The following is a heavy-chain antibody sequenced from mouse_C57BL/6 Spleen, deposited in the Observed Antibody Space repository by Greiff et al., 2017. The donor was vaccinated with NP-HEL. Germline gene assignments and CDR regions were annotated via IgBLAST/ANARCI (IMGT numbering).Heavy chain of an antibody. CDR3: ARSHKRVFDD. V-gene: IGHV1-47*01. D-gene: IGHD6-1*01. CDR1: GYTFTTYP. CDR2: FHPYNDDT. J-gene: IGHJ2*01. Sequence: QVHVKQSGAELVKPGASVTMSCKASGYTFTTYPIAGMKQNHGKSLEWIGNFHPYNDDTKYNEKFKGKATLTVEKSSGTVYLELSRLTSDDSAVYYYARSHKRVFDDWGEGTTLTVSS.